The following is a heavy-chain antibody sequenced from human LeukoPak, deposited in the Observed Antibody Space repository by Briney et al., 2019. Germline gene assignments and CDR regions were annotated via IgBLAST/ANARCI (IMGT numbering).Heavy chain of an antibody. Sequence: ASVKVSCKASGYTFTSYGISWVRQSPGQGLEWMGWISAYNGNTNYAQKLQGRVTMTTDTSTSTAYMELRSLRSDDTAVYYCARRSGYDFWSGYMDVWGKGTTVTVSS. D-gene: IGHD3-3*01. CDR1: GYTFTSYG. V-gene: IGHV1-18*01. J-gene: IGHJ6*03. CDR3: ARRSGYDFWSGYMDV. CDR2: ISAYNGNT.